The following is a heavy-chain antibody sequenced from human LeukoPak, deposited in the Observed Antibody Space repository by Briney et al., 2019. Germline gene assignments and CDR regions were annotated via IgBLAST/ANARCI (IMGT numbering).Heavy chain of an antibody. J-gene: IGHJ6*03. Sequence: GASVKVSCKASGYTFTSYDINWVRQATGQGLEWMGWMNPNSGNTGYAQKFQGRVTITRNTSISTAYMELSSLRSEDTAVYYCARAGDIYSYGYYYYYMDVWGKGTTVTVSS. D-gene: IGHD5-18*01. CDR1: GYTFTSYD. V-gene: IGHV1-8*03. CDR3: ARAGDIYSYGYYYYYMDV. CDR2: MNPNSGNT.